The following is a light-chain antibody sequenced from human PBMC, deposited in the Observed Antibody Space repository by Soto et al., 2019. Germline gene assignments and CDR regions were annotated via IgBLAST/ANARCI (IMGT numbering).Light chain of an antibody. V-gene: IGKV3-20*01. J-gene: IGKJ4*01. CDR3: QQYGSSPPLS. Sequence: EIVLTQSPGTLSLSPGERATLSCRASQSVSNYYLAWYQQKPGQPPRLLIYGASSRATGIPDRFSGSGSGTDFTLTISRLEPEDFSVDYCQQYGSSPPLSFGVGTKVEIK. CDR1: QSVSNYY. CDR2: GAS.